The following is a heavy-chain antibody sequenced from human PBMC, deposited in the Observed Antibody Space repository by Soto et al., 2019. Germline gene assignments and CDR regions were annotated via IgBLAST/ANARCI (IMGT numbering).Heavy chain of an antibody. Sequence: QVQLVESGGGGVQPGGSLRLSCAASGLTFRSYGWHGVRQAPGKGLGGGPVIWYDGSNKYYADSVKGRFTISRDNSKNTLYLQMNSLRAEDTAVYYCARGDYYDSSGYYPPLFQHWGQGTLVTVSS. D-gene: IGHD3-22*01. V-gene: IGHV3-33*01. J-gene: IGHJ1*01. CDR3: ARGDYYDSSGYYPPLFQH. CDR1: GLTFRSYG. CDR2: IWYDGSNK.